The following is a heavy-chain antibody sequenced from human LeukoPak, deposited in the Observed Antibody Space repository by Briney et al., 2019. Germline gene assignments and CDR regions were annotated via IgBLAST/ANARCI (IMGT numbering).Heavy chain of an antibody. CDR2: MNPNSGDT. V-gene: IGHV1-2*02. Sequence: ASVKVSCKASGYTFADYYIHWVRQAPGQGLEWVGWMNPNSGDTNYARSFQGRVTMTRDTSTSTVYMELSSLRSEDTAVYYCAREGATYNWFDPWGQGTLVTVSS. J-gene: IGHJ5*02. D-gene: IGHD1-26*01. CDR1: GYTFADYY. CDR3: AREGATYNWFDP.